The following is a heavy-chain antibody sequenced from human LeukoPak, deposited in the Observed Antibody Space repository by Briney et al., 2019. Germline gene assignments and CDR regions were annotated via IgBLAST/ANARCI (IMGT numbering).Heavy chain of an antibody. J-gene: IGHJ5*02. Sequence: PSETLSLTCTVSGGSISRGGYYWSWIRQHPGKGLEWIGYIDNSGSAYYNPSLKSRVTISVDTPQNQFSLKLSSVTAAVTAVYYCARDLAGHNPWGQGTLVIVSS. V-gene: IGHV4-31*03. CDR2: IDNSGSA. D-gene: IGHD2-21*01. CDR1: GGSISRGGYY. CDR3: ARDLAGHNP.